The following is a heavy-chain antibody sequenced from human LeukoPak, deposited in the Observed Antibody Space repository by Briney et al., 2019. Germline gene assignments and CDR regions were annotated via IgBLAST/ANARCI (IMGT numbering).Heavy chain of an antibody. CDR3: ARGGGLLWFGEQTYYMDA. Sequence: ASVKVSCKASGYTFTSYGINWVRQAPGQGLEWVGGISGDNGDTNYAQKFQGRVTMSTDRSTNTAYMELRSLRSDDTAVYYCARGGGLLWFGEQTYYMDAWGKGTTVTISS. D-gene: IGHD3-10*01. V-gene: IGHV1-18*01. J-gene: IGHJ6*03. CDR1: GYTFTSYG. CDR2: ISGDNGDT.